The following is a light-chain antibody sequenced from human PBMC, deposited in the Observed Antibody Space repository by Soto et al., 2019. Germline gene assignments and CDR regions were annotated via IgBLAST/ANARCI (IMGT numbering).Light chain of an antibody. V-gene: IGLV2-23*03. Sequence: QSALTQPASVSGSPGQSITISCTGTSSDVGSYNLVSWYQQHPGKAPKLMIYEGSKRPSGVSDRFSGSRSCNTASLPITALQADEEADDYYCSYSSGSTFHVVFGGGTKLTVL. CDR1: SSDVGSYNL. J-gene: IGLJ2*01. CDR3: CSYSSGSTFHVV. CDR2: EGS.